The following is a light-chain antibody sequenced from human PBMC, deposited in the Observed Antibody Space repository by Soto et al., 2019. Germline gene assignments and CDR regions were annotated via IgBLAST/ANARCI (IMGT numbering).Light chain of an antibody. Sequence: DIQMTQSPSTLSASVGDRVTITCRASQSISSWLAWYHQKPGKAPKLLIYKASSLESGVPSRFTGSGSGTEYTLTISSLQPDDFATYYCQQYNSYSSFTFGPGTKVDIK. CDR1: QSISSW. CDR3: QQYNSYSSFT. V-gene: IGKV1-5*03. CDR2: KAS. J-gene: IGKJ3*01.